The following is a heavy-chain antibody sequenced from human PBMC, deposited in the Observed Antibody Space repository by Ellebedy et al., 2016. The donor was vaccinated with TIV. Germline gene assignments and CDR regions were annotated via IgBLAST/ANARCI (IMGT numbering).Heavy chain of an antibody. Sequence: ASVKVSCXTSGYTFSDYGITWVRQAPGQGLEWMGWISPYNGNTKYAKKYQGRVTMTTDTSTSTVYMELRSLTSDDTALYYCARDRGVIKSFDYWGQGTLVTVSS. CDR1: GYTFSDYG. D-gene: IGHD3-3*01. CDR3: ARDRGVIKSFDY. V-gene: IGHV1-18*04. J-gene: IGHJ4*02. CDR2: ISPYNGNT.